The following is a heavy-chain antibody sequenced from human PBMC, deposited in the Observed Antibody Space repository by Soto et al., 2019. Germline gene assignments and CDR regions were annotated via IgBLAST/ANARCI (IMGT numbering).Heavy chain of an antibody. J-gene: IGHJ4*01. CDR3: AAPPNRDAYNYGY. Sequence: GASVKVSCKASGLTFSSSAVQWVRQARGQRLEWIGWIVVGSGTTKYSQQFQERVTITRDMSTSTAYMELSSLRSEDTAVYYCAAPPNRDAYNYGYWG. CDR1: GLTFSSSA. D-gene: IGHD5-12*01. V-gene: IGHV1-58*01. CDR2: IVVGSGTT.